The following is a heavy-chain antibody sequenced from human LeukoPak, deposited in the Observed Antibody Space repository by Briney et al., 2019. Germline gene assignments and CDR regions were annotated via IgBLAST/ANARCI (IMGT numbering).Heavy chain of an antibody. D-gene: IGHD5-24*01. CDR1: GGSISSYY. V-gene: IGHV4-59*08. J-gene: IGHJ4*02. CDR3: ARGDHNRDGYNPGCDY. Sequence: PSETLSLTCTVSGGSISSYYWSWIRQPPGKGLEWIGYIYYSGSTNYNPSLKSRVTISVDTSKNQLSLKLSSVTAADTAVYYCARGDHNRDGYNPGCDYWGQGTLVTVSS. CDR2: IYYSGST.